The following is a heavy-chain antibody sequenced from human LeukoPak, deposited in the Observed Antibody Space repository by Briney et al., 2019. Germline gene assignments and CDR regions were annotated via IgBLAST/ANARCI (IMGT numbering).Heavy chain of an antibody. J-gene: IGHJ6*04. V-gene: IGHV4-34*01. Sequence: SETLSLTCAVYGGSFSGYYWSWIRQPPRKGLEWIGEINHSGSTNYNPSLKSRVTISVDTSKNQFSLKLSSVTAADTAVYYCARGPTAMVRGVIITYSYGMDVWGKGTTVTVSS. D-gene: IGHD3-10*01. CDR2: INHSGST. CDR3: ARGPTAMVRGVIITYSYGMDV. CDR1: GGSFSGYY.